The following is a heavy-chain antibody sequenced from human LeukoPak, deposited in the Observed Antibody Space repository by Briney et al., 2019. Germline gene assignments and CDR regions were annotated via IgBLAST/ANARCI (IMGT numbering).Heavy chain of an antibody. J-gene: IGHJ6*03. V-gene: IGHV4-39*07. CDR3: ARSPLLWFGELSTATDYMDV. Sequence: SETLSLTCTVSGGSISSSSYYWGWIRQPPGKGLEWIGSIYYNGTTYYNPSLRSRVTISVDTSKNQFSLKLNSVTAADTAVYYCARSPLLWFGELSTATDYMDVWGKGTTVTISS. D-gene: IGHD3-10*01. CDR1: GGSISSSSYY. CDR2: IYYNGTT.